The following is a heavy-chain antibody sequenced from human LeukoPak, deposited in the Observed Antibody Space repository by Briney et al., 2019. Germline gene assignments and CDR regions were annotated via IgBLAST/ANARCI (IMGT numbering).Heavy chain of an antibody. CDR2: IKQDGSEK. Sequence: EGSLRLSCAASGFTFSTYWMNWVRQAPGKGLEWVATIKQDGSEKYYVNSVKGRFTISRDNAKNSLYLQMNSLRAEDTAVYYCARDRNTDFWSGYYTNYFDYWGQGTLVTVSS. CDR1: GFTFSTYW. CDR3: ARDRNTDFWSGYYTNYFDY. V-gene: IGHV3-7*01. J-gene: IGHJ4*02. D-gene: IGHD3-3*01.